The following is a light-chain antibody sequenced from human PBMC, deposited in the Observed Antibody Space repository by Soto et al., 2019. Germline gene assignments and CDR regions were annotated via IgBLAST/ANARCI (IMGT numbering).Light chain of an antibody. J-gene: IGKJ1*01. CDR3: QQYDSFSVT. Sequence: DIQMTQSPSTLSASVGDRDTVTCRASQSISFWLAWYQQKPGKAPKLLIYDASILESGVPSRFSGSGSGTEFTLSISSLQPDDFATYYCQQYDSFSVTFGQGTKV. V-gene: IGKV1-5*01. CDR2: DAS. CDR1: QSISFW.